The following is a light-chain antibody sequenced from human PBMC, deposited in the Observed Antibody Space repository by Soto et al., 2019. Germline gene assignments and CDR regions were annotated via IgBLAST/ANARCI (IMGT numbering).Light chain of an antibody. CDR2: DVS. CDR3: SSYTSISKKV. J-gene: IGLJ1*01. V-gene: IGLV2-14*01. CDR1: SSDVGGYNY. Sequence: QSALTQPASLSGSPGQSITISCTGTSSDVGGYNYVSWYHQHPGKAPKLMIYDVSNRPSGVSNRFSGSKSGNTASLTISGLQAEDEADYYCSSYTSISKKVFGTGTKLTVL.